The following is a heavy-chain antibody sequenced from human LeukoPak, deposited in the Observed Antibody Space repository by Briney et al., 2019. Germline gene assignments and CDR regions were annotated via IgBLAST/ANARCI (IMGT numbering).Heavy chain of an antibody. D-gene: IGHD6-19*01. CDR1: GGSISSSSYY. CDR2: IYHSGST. V-gene: IGHV4-39*07. J-gene: IGHJ3*02. CDR3: ARVTGAANDAFDI. Sequence: SETLSLTCTVSGGSISSSSYYWGWIRQPPGKGLEWIGSIYHSGSTYYNPSLKSRVTISVDTSKNQFSLKLGSVTAADTAVYYCARVTGAANDAFDIWGQGTMVTVSS.